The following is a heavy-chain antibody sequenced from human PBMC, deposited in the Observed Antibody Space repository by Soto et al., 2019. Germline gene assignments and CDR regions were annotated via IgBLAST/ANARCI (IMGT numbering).Heavy chain of an antibody. J-gene: IGHJ5*02. Sequence: GKGLEWIGYIYYSGSTNYNPSLKSRVTISVDTSKNQFSLKLSSVTAADPAVYYCAGLAFRATTLFDPWGQGTLDTVTS. CDR3: AGLAFRATTLFDP. CDR2: IYYSGST. V-gene: IGHV4-59*08.